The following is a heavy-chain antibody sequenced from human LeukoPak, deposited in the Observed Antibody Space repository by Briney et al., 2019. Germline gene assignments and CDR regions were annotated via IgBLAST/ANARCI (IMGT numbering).Heavy chain of an antibody. CDR2: ISYDGSNK. D-gene: IGHD1-26*01. CDR3: AREGSYSFDY. J-gene: IGHJ4*02. V-gene: IGHV3-30-3*01. CDR1: GFTFSSYA. Sequence: GRSLRLSCAASGFTFSSYAMHWVRQAPGKGLEWVAVISYDGSNKYYADSVKGRFTISRDNSKNTLYLQMNSLRAEDTAVYYCAREGSYSFDYWGQGTLVTVSS.